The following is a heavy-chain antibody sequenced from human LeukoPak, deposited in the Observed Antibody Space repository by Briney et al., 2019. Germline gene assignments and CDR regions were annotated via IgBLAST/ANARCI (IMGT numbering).Heavy chain of an antibody. J-gene: IGHJ4*02. D-gene: IGHD6-19*01. CDR1: GASISSSDYY. CDR2: LYYSGST. Sequence: SETLSLTCTVSGASISSSDYYWGWIRQPPGKGLEWIGSLYYSGSTYYHPSLKNRVTISVDTSKNQFSLNLSSVTAADTAVYYCARHAGAGFDYWGQGTLVTVSS. CDR3: ARHAGAGFDY. V-gene: IGHV4-39*01.